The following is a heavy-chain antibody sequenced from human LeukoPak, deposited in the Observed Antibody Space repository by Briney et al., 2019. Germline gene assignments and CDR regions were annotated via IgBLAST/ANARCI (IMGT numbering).Heavy chain of an antibody. CDR3: ARTTGGWRFLEWSASWFDP. J-gene: IGHJ5*02. CDR2: ISYSGST. V-gene: IGHV4-31*03. CDR1: GGSISSDGFY. Sequence: PSETLSLTCTVSGGSISSDGFYWSWVRQHPGKGLEWIGYISYSGSTYYNPSLKSRVTISVDTSKNQFSLKLSSVTAADTAVYYCARTTGGWRFLEWSASWFDPWGQGTLVTVSS. D-gene: IGHD3-3*01.